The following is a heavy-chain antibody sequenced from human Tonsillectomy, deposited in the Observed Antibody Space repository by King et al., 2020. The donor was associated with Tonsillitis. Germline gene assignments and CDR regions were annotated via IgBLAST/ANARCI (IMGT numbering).Heavy chain of an antibody. CDR2: IIPIFGTA. V-gene: IGHV1-69*01. CDR1: GGTFSSYA. D-gene: IGHD3-22*01. CDR3: ARGHLNYYDSSGYYYAPRYGMDV. J-gene: IGHJ6*02. Sequence: QLVQSGAEVRKPGSSVKVSCKASGGTFSSYAISWVRQAPGQGLEWMGGIIPIFGTANYAQKFQGRVTITADESTSTAYMELSSLRSEDTAVYYCARGHLNYYDSSGYYYAPRYGMDVWGQGTTVTVSS.